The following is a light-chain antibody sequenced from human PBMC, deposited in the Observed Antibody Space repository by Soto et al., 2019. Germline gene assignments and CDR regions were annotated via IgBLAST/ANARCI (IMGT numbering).Light chain of an antibody. J-gene: IGLJ2*01. CDR2: EVS. CDR3: NSYAGSNTVI. V-gene: IGLV2-14*01. Sequence: QSVLTQPASVSGSPGQSITISCAGTNSDIGAYNFVSWYQQHPGKAPKLIIYEVSHRPSGISNRFSGSKSGNTASLTISGLQGEDEADYYCNSYAGSNTVIFGGGTKLTVL. CDR1: NSDIGAYNF.